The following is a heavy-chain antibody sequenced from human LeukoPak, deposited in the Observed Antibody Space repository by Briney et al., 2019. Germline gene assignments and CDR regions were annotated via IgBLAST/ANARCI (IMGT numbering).Heavy chain of an antibody. CDR1: GFTFSSYP. V-gene: IGHV3-23*01. Sequence: PGGSLRLSCAASGFTFSSYPMSWVRQAPGRGLEWVSVISANSGATYYADSVKGRFTISGDNAKNTLYLQMNNLRGEDTALYYCSKAGDTNYYRYGDYWGQGTLVTVSS. J-gene: IGHJ4*02. CDR2: ISANSGAT. D-gene: IGHD5-18*01. CDR3: SKAGDTNYYRYGDY.